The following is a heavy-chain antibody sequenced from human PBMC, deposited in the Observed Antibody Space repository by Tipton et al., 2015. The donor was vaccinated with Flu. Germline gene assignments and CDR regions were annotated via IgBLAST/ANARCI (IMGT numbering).Heavy chain of an antibody. V-gene: IGHV4-39*07. CDR1: GGSISRSSYY. Sequence: TLSLTCTVSGGSISRSSYYWGWIRQPPGKGLEWIGRIHTSGSTGYNPSLKSRVTMSVDASKNQFSLQLSSVTAADTAVYYCARACGSGGNRWFDPWGQGALVTVSS. CDR2: IHTSGST. J-gene: IGHJ5*02. CDR3: ARACGSGGNRWFDP. D-gene: IGHD2-15*01.